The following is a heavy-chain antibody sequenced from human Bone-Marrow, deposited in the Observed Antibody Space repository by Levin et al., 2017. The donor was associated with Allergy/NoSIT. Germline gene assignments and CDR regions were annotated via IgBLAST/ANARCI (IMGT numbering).Heavy chain of an antibody. Sequence: ASVKVSCAASGFTFSTYTMNWVRQAPGKGLEWVSSISSAGNYIYQADSVQGRFTISRDNAKNSLYLQMDSLRAEDTAVYFCARDRSGSRFFDYWGQGTLVTVSS. J-gene: IGHJ4*02. CDR3: ARDRSGSRFFDY. V-gene: IGHV3-21*01. D-gene: IGHD3-10*01. CDR2: ISSAGNYI. CDR1: GFTFSTYT.